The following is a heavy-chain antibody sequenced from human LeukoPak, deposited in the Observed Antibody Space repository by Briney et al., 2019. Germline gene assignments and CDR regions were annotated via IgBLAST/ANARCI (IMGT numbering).Heavy chain of an antibody. D-gene: IGHD6-6*01. J-gene: IGHJ5*02. V-gene: IGHV1-46*01. Sequence: ASVKVSCKTSGYTFTSYYMHWVRQAPGQGLEWMGIINPSGGSTSYAQKFQGRVTMTRDTSTSTVYMELSSLRSEDTAVYYCARDQLEGTLLDPWGQGTLVTVSS. CDR2: INPSGGST. CDR1: GYTFTSYY. CDR3: ARDQLEGTLLDP.